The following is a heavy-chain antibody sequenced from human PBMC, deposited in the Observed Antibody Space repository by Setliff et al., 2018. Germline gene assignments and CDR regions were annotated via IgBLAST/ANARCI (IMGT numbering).Heavy chain of an antibody. D-gene: IGHD2-2*01. Sequence: GASVKVSCKVSGGAFTSHGVSWVRQAPGQGLEWMGGIIPLSDITSYAQALQGRVTITADKSTNTAYMELSSLRSEDTAVYYCARGVVVPAAILYYYYYYMDVWGKGTTVTVSS. CDR1: GGAFTSHG. J-gene: IGHJ6*03. CDR3: ARGVVVPAAILYYYYYYMDV. V-gene: IGHV1-69*10. CDR2: IIPLSDIT.